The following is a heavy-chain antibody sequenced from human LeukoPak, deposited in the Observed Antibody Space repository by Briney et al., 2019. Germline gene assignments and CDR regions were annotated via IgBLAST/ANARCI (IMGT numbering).Heavy chain of an antibody. J-gene: IGHJ4*02. Sequence: GGSLRLSCAASGFTFSDYYMSWIRQAPGKGLEWVSYISSSGSTIYYADSVKGRFTISRDNAKNSLYLRMNSLRAEDTAVYYCTKKGSTMTTSFAYWGQGTLVTVSS. V-gene: IGHV3-11*04. CDR3: TKKGSTMTTSFAY. D-gene: IGHD3-3*01. CDR2: ISSSGSTI. CDR1: GFTFSDYY.